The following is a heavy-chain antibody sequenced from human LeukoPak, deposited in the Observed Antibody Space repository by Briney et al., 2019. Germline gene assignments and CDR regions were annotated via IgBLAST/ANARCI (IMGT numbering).Heavy chain of an antibody. Sequence: SETLSLTGGVSVYSITSGFCWGWIRKPPGKGLEWIAFMYNSGSTYYDPSLKSLVTMSIDTSKNLLSLKLGSVTAADTAVYYRARAPTGYYMDVWGKGTTVNVSS. CDR3: ARAPTGYYMDV. J-gene: IGHJ6*03. CDR2: MYNSGST. V-gene: IGHV4-38-2*01. CDR1: VYSITSGFC. D-gene: IGHD2-8*02.